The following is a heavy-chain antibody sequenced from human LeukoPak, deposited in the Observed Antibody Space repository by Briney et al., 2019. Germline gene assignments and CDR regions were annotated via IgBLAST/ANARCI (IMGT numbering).Heavy chain of an antibody. CDR3: ARGKPRYCSSTSCYMGWFDP. J-gene: IGHJ5*02. V-gene: IGHV4-34*01. CDR1: GGSFSGYY. D-gene: IGHD2-2*02. Sequence: SSETLSLTCAVYGGSFSGYYWSWIRQPPGKGREWIGEINHSGSTNYNPSLKSRVTISVDTSKNQFSLKLSSVTAADTAVYYCARGKPRYCSSTSCYMGWFDPWGQGTLVTVSS. CDR2: INHSGST.